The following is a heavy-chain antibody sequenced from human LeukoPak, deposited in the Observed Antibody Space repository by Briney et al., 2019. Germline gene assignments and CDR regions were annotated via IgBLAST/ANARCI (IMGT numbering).Heavy chain of an antibody. V-gene: IGHV3-23*01. CDR1: RFTFSTYA. J-gene: IGHJ4*02. CDR3: AKSQRNDQQVVQRIDY. Sequence: GGSLRLSCTASRFTFSTYAMSWVRQAPGRGLEWVSSISGSGDTTYYTGSVKGRFTISRDNSKNALYLQMSSLRAEDTAVYYCAKSQRNDQQVVQRIDYWGQGTLVTVSS. CDR2: ISGSGDTT. D-gene: IGHD2-2*01.